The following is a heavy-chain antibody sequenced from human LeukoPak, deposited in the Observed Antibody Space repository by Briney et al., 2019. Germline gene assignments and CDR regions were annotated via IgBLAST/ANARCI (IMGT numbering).Heavy chain of an antibody. CDR2: IDTSGST. D-gene: IGHD3-3*01. J-gene: IGHJ1*01. V-gene: IGHV4-61*02. Sequence: SETLSLTCTVSGGSISSGSYYWSWIRQPAGKGLEWIGRIDTSGSTNYNPSLKSRVTISVDTSKNQFSLKLSSVTAADTAVYYCARDGYYDFWSGYPSEYFQHWGQGTLVTVSS. CDR1: GGSISSGSYY. CDR3: ARDGYYDFWSGYPSEYFQH.